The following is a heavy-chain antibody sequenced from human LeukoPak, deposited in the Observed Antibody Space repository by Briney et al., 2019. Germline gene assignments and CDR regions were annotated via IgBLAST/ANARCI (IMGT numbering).Heavy chain of an antibody. V-gene: IGHV3-23*01. CDR1: GFTFNNYA. CDR3: AKRPVVGATPDAFDI. D-gene: IGHD1-26*01. Sequence: PGGSLRLSCAASGFTFNNYAMSWVRQAPGKGLEWVSAISSSGGSTHYADSVKGRFTISRDNSKNTLYLQMSSLRAEDTAMYYCAKRPVVGATPDAFDIWGQGTMVTISS. CDR2: ISSSGGST. J-gene: IGHJ3*02.